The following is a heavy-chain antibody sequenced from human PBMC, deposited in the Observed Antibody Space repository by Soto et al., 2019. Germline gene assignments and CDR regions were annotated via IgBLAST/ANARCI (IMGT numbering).Heavy chain of an antibody. CDR1: GYTFFTYD. Sequence: QVHLVQSGVEVKTPGASVKVSCQASGYTFFTYDISWVRQAPGQGLEWMGWLSTYSGDTKYAQKLQGRVTMTTDTSKSSAYLQLRSLTCDVRAVFYCARHHAPTTSDNCFDTWGHGTLVTVAS. J-gene: IGHJ5*01. V-gene: IGHV1-18*01. CDR2: LSTYSGDT. CDR3: ARHHAPTTSDNCFDT. D-gene: IGHD5-12*01.